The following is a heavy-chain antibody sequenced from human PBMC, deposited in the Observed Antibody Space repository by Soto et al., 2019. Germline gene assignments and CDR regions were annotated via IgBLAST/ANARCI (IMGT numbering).Heavy chain of an antibody. CDR2: VSHTGSA. J-gene: IGHJ5*01. D-gene: IGHD3-3*01. CDR1: GGSFTEYY. Sequence: PSETLSLTCAVYGGSFTEYYWNWVRQYPGKGLEWIGDVSHTGSAKYNPSLKSCVAMSIDKSKNQISLTMNFVTAADTAVFYCAFHDFSGRTCSDSWGQGTLVTVSS. V-gene: IGHV4-34*01. CDR3: AFHDFSGRTCSDS.